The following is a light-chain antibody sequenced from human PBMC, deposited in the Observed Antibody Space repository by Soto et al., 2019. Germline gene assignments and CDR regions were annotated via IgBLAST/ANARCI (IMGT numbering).Light chain of an antibody. CDR3: QQAYTFPWT. J-gene: IGKJ1*01. Sequence: EIVMTLSPATLSFSPGSSLTLACRASQSVSSNLAWYQQKPGQAPRLLMYDASSRATGIPDRFSGSGSGTDFTLTIDNLQPEDSATYFCQQAYTFPWTFGQGTKVDIK. CDR1: QSVSSN. CDR2: DAS. V-gene: IGKV3D-15*01.